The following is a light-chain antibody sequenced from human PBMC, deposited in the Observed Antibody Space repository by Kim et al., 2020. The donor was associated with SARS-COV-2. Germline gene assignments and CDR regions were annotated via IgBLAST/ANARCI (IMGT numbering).Light chain of an antibody. CDR2: QDN. V-gene: IGLV3-1*01. Sequence: SYELTQPPSVSVSPGQTASITCSGDKLGDKYACWYQQKPGQSPVLVIYQDNKRPSGIPERFSGSNSGNTATLTISGTQAMDEADYYCQAWDSSTGVFGTETKVTVL. J-gene: IGLJ1*01. CDR3: QAWDSSTGV. CDR1: KLGDKY.